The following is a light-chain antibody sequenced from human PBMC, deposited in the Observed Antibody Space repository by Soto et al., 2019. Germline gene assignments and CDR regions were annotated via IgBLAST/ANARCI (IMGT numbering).Light chain of an antibody. J-gene: IGKJ3*01. Sequence: EIVLTQSPGTLSLSPGERATLSCRASQSVDSTYLAWYQQKPGQAPRLLIYGASSRATGIPDRLSGSGSGTDFTLSIGRLEPEDFAVYYCQQYGNSPTTFGPGTKVDIK. CDR1: QSVDSTY. V-gene: IGKV3-20*01. CDR3: QQYGNSPTT. CDR2: GAS.